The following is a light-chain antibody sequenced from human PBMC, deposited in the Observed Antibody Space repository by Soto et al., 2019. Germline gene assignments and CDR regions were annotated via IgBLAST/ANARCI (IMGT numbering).Light chain of an antibody. CDR1: SSDVGSYNL. Sequence: QPASVSGSPGQSITISCTGTSSDVGSYNLVSWYQQHPGKAPKLMIYEGSKRPSGVSNRFSGSKSGNTASLTISGLQAEDEADYYCCSYAGSREVVFGGGTKLTVL. V-gene: IGLV2-23*01. CDR3: CSYAGSREVV. J-gene: IGLJ2*01. CDR2: EGS.